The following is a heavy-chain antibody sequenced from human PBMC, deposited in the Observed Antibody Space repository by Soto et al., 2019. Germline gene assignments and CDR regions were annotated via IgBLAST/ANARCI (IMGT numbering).Heavy chain of an antibody. V-gene: IGHV1-69*13. CDR2: IIPIYGTA. J-gene: IGHJ5*02. CDR1: GGTFSSYA. D-gene: IGHD3-3*01. CDR3: ARVVRGVGVVNFFGWFDT. Sequence: SVKVSCKASGGTFSSYAISWVRQAPGQGLEWMGGIIPIYGTASYEQNFQGRVTITADESTSTAYMELSSLRPEDTAVYYCARVVRGVGVVNFFGWFDTWGQGTLVTVSS.